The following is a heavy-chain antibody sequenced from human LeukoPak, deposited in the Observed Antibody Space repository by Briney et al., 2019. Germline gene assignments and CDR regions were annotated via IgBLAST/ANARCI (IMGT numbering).Heavy chain of an antibody. CDR2: INHSGST. CDR1: GGSFSGYY. D-gene: IGHD6-19*01. Sequence: SVTLSLTCAVYGGSFSGYYWSWIRQPPGKGLEWIGEINHSGSTNYNPSLKSRVTISVDTSKNQFSLKLSSVTAADTAVYYCARQTAVAAIYWYFDLWGRGTLVTVSS. J-gene: IGHJ2*01. V-gene: IGHV4-34*01. CDR3: ARQTAVAAIYWYFDL.